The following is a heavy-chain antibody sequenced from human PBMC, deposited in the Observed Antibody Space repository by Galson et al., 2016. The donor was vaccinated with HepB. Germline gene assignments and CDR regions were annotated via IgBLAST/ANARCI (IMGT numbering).Heavy chain of an antibody. D-gene: IGHD4-17*01. CDR3: AKTYGDYHIGQWDY. CDR1: GFTFSDYP. J-gene: IGHJ4*02. CDR2: VHYDGDTT. Sequence: SLRLSCAASGFTFSDYPMSWVRQAAGKGLELVSSVHYDGDTTYYSDSVKGRFTIFRDQSKNTVYLQMNSLRVEGTAVYYCAKTYGDYHIGQWDYWGQGTLVSVSS. V-gene: IGHV3-23*01.